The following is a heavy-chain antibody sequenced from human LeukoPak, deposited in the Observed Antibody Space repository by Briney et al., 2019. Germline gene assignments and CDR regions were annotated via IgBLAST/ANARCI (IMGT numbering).Heavy chain of an antibody. Sequence: GGSLRLSCAASGFTFSSYAMSWVRQAPGKGLEWVSAISGSGGSTYYADSVKGRFTISRDNSKNTLYLQMNSLRAEDAAVYYCGISPGDKQQLVHDWGQGTLVTVSS. CDR1: GFTFSSYA. CDR3: GISPGDKQQLVHD. CDR2: ISGSGGST. V-gene: IGHV3-23*01. D-gene: IGHD6-13*01. J-gene: IGHJ4*02.